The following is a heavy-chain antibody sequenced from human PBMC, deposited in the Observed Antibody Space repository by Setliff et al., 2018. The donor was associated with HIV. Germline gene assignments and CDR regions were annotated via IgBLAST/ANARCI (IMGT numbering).Heavy chain of an antibody. D-gene: IGHD3-16*01. Sequence: SVKVSCKASGGTFSSYVISWVRQAPGQGLEWMGGIIPIFGTANYAQKFQGRVTITTDESTSTVYMELSSLRSEDTAVYYCARWPREVAEMGGAFDSWGQGTMVTVSS. CDR1: GGTFSSYV. CDR2: IIPIFGTA. CDR3: ARWPREVAEMGGAFDS. J-gene: IGHJ3*02. V-gene: IGHV1-69*05.